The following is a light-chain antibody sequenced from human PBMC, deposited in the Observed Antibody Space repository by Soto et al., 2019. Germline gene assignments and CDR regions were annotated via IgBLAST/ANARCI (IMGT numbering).Light chain of an antibody. Sequence: DIQMTHSASSLSASVGDRFTITCRASQSISSYLNWYQQKPGKAPKLLIYAASSLQSGVPSRFSGSGSGTDFTLTISSLQPEDFATYYCQQSYSTPPTFGQGTKVDIK. CDR2: AAS. CDR1: QSISSY. V-gene: IGKV1-39*01. CDR3: QQSYSTPPT. J-gene: IGKJ1*01.